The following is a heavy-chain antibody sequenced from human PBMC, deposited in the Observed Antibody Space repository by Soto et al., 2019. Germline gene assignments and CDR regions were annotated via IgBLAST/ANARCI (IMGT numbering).Heavy chain of an antibody. V-gene: IGHV1-18*01. J-gene: IGHJ5*02. Sequence: QVQLVQSGVEVMKPGASVKVSSKASVSTFTSYGISWGQQALEQGLEWMGWISAYIGNTNNAQKLQGRVTMTTDTSTSTAYMELRSVRSDDTAVYYCARDHLGYCSGGSCYRRDWFDPWGQGTLVTVSS. CDR3: ARDHLGYCSGGSCYRRDWFDP. CDR1: VSTFTSYG. CDR2: ISAYIGNT. D-gene: IGHD2-15*01.